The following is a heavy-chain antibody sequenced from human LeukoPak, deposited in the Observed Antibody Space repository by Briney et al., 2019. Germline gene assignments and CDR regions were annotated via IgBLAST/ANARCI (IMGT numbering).Heavy chain of an antibody. CDR2: IHYSGST. CDR3: ARWGHFDTSGYFVVDY. J-gene: IGHJ4*02. CDR1: DGSISSYY. Sequence: SETLSLTCSISDGSISSYYWNWIRQAPGKGLEWIGHIHYSGSTHYNPSLQSRVSISIDTSKNHFSLKLRSVTAVDTAVYYCARWGHFDTSGYFVVDYWGQGTLVTVSS. V-gene: IGHV4-59*01. D-gene: IGHD3-22*01.